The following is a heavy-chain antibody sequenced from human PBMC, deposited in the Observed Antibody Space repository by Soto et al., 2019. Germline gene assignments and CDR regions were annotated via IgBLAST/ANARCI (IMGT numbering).Heavy chain of an antibody. V-gene: IGHV4-39*01. J-gene: IGHJ4*02. Sequence: XESLSLTCTVSRASVKSSNDFGGWIRQPPGKGLEFVGSVHSSGGTYYNPSLKSRATVSVDTSKNQFSLRLKSVTGTDTAVYYCGRPAEDATGHTDFDFWGQGTLVTVSS. CDR3: GRPAEDATGHTDFDF. CDR1: RASVKSSNDF. CDR2: VHSSGGT. D-gene: IGHD1-1*01.